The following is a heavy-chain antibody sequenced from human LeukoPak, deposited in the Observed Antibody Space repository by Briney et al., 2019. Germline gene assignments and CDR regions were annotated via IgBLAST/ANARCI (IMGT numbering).Heavy chain of an antibody. J-gene: IGHJ4*02. V-gene: IGHV3-9*01. D-gene: IGHD6-13*01. CDR2: ISWNSGSI. CDR3: AKDFALAAAGWYYFDY. Sequence: GGSLRLSCAASGFTFDDYAMHWVRQAPGKGLEWASGISWNSGSIGYADSVKGRFTISRDNAKNSLYLQMNSLRAEDTALYYCAKDFALAAAGWYYFDYWGQGTLVTVSS. CDR1: GFTFDDYA.